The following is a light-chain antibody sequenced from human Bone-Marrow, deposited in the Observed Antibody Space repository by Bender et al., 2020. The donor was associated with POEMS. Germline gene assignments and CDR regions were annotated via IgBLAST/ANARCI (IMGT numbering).Light chain of an antibody. CDR1: SSDVGGYNR. V-gene: IGLV2-11*01. Sequence: QSALTQPRSVSGSPGQSVNISCTGTSSDVGGYNRVSWYQHHPGRAPKLMIYGVTQRPSGVPDRFSGSKSGNTASLTISGLQAEDEADYSCFSYAGPNSWVFGGGTKLTVL. J-gene: IGLJ3*02. CDR2: GVT. CDR3: FSYAGPNSWV.